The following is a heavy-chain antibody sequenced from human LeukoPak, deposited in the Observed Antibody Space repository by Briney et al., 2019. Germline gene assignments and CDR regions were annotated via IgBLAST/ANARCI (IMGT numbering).Heavy chain of an antibody. Sequence: GGSLRLSCAASGFTFSSYAMSWVRQAPGKGLEWVSSISSSSSYIYYADSVKGRFTISRDNAKNSLYLQMNSLRAEDTAVYYCARTASGSYLADAFDTWGQGTMVTVSS. CDR3: ARTASGSYLADAFDT. CDR1: GFTFSSYA. CDR2: ISSSSSYI. D-gene: IGHD1-26*01. V-gene: IGHV3-21*01. J-gene: IGHJ3*02.